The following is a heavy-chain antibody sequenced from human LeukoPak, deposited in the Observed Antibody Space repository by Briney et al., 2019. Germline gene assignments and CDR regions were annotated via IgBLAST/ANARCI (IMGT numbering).Heavy chain of an antibody. CDR1: GFTFSTYG. CDR2: ISGSGGST. CDR3: ARGTVTTDFDY. V-gene: IGHV3-23*01. J-gene: IGHJ4*02. Sequence: GGSLRLSCVASGFTFSTYGMSWVRQAPGKGLEWVSAISGSGGSTYYADSVKGRFTISRDNAKNSLYLQMNSLRAEDTALYYCARGTVTTDFDYWGQGTLVTVSS. D-gene: IGHD4-17*01.